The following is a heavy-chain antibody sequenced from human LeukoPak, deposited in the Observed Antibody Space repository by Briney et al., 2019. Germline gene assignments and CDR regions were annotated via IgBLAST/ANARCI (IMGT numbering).Heavy chain of an antibody. J-gene: IGHJ4*02. Sequence: SSETLSLTCAVSGYSISRDYYWGWIRQPPGKGLEWIGNVYHSGSSYYNPSLKSRVTISVDTSKNQFSLKLTSVTAADTAVYYCARQCSSSSCYFDYWGQGTLVTVSS. D-gene: IGHD2-2*01. CDR3: ARQCSSSSCYFDY. CDR2: VYHSGSS. CDR1: GYSISRDYY. V-gene: IGHV4-38-2*01.